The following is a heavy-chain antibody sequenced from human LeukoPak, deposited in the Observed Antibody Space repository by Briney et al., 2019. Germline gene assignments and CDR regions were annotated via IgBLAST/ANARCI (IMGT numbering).Heavy chain of an antibody. CDR3: AREREGFDY. V-gene: IGHV3-53*01. CDR1: GFTVSSNY. CDR2: IYSGGTT. Sequence: GGSLRLSCAASGFTVSSNYMSWVRQAPGKGLEWVSVIYSGGTTYYADSVKGRFTISRDNSKNTLYLQMNSQRGEDTAVYYCAREREGFDYWGQGTLVTVSS. J-gene: IGHJ4*02.